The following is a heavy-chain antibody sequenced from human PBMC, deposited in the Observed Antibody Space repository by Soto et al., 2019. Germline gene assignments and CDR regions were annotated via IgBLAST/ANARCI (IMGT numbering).Heavy chain of an antibody. D-gene: IGHD3-10*01. J-gene: IGHJ6*02. CDR3: ARGSGSYPYVMDV. CDR2: IYYRGST. Sequence: SXTLSLTCTVSGGSMSSYYWSWIRQPPVKGLEWIGYIYYRGSTNYNPSLKSRVTISIDTSKNHFSLKLSSVTAADTAVYYCARGSGSYPYVMDVWGQGTTVTVSS. CDR1: GGSMSSYY. V-gene: IGHV4-59*01.